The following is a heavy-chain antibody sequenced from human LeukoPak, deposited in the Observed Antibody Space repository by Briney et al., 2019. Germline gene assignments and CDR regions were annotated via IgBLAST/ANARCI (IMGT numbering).Heavy chain of an antibody. Sequence: GASVKVSCKASGYTFTGCYMHWVRQAPGQGLEWIGWINPNSGGTNYAQKFQGRVTMTRDTSISTAYMELSRLRSDDTAVYYCAITDYGDYFDYWGQGTLVTVSS. V-gene: IGHV1-2*02. CDR2: INPNSGGT. J-gene: IGHJ4*02. CDR3: AITDYGDYFDY. CDR1: GYTFTGCY. D-gene: IGHD4-17*01.